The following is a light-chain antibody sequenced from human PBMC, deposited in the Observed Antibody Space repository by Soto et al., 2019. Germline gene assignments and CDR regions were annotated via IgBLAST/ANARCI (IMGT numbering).Light chain of an antibody. V-gene: IGKV1-12*01. CDR1: QDVQNW. CDR2: AAS. J-gene: IGKJ2*01. CDR3: QQVKSFPKT. Sequence: DIQMTQSPSSVAASLGDRVTITCRASQDVQNWLAWYQHKPGQAPKLLVFAASSLQSGVPSRFSATGFGTDFTLIINSLQPEDFATYYCQQVKSFPKTFGQGTKL.